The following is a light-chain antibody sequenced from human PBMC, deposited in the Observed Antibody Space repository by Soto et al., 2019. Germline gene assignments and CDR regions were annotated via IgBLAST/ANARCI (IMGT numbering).Light chain of an antibody. Sequence: DIQLTQSPSFLSASVGDRVTITCRASQGISSYLAWYQQKPGKAPKLLIYAASTLQSGVPLRFSGSGSGTEFTLTSSVLQPEDFATYYCQQRNSYPLFGPGTKVDI. CDR3: QQRNSYPL. J-gene: IGKJ3*01. V-gene: IGKV1-9*01. CDR1: QGISSY. CDR2: AAS.